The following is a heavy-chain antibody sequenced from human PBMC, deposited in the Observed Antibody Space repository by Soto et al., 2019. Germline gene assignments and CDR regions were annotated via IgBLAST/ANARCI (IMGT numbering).Heavy chain of an antibody. CDR1: GFNFITYS. CDR2: ISSSAVYI. D-gene: IGHD3-22*01. CDR3: VRDGLDYYDTERLYFDN. V-gene: IGHV3-21*01. Sequence: EVQLVESGGGPVRPGGSLKLSCAASGFNFITYSLSLVRQAPGKGLEWVASISSSAVYIDYADSVKGRVTISRDNANNSLYLQMNSLRAEDTATYYCVRDGLDYYDTERLYFDNWGQGTLVTVSS. J-gene: IGHJ4*02.